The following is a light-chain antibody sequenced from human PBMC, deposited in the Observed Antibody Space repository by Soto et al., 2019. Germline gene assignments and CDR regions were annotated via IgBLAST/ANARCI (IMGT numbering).Light chain of an antibody. Sequence: NFMLTQPHSVSESRGNTVTISCTRSSGSIASNYVQWYQQRPGSSPTTVIYEDNQRPSGVPDRFSGSIDSSSNSASLTISGLKTEDEADYYCQSYDSSNWVFGGGTKLTVL. CDR2: EDN. CDR3: QSYDSSNWV. V-gene: IGLV6-57*01. J-gene: IGLJ3*02. CDR1: SGSIASNY.